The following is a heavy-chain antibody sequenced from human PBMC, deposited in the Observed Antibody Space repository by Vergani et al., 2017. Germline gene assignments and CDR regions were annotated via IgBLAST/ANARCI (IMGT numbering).Heavy chain of an antibody. CDR1: GYTFTSYA. Sequence: QVQLVQSGAEVKKPGASVKVSCKASGYTFTSYAMHWVRQAPGQRLEWMGWINAGNGNTTYSQKFQGRVTITRNTSASPAYMELSSLRFEDTAVYYCARDGRGSSGWYGNWFDPWGQGTLVTVSS. V-gene: IGHV1-3*01. CDR3: ARDGRGSSGWYGNWFDP. D-gene: IGHD6-19*01. J-gene: IGHJ5*02. CDR2: INAGNGNT.